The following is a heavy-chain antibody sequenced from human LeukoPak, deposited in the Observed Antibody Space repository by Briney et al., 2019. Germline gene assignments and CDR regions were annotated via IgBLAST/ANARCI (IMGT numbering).Heavy chain of an antibody. V-gene: IGHV1-18*01. J-gene: IGHJ3*02. CDR1: GYTFTSYA. D-gene: IGHD1-26*01. CDR3: ARQLVVGATTHDAFDI. CDR2: ISAYNGNT. Sequence: GASVKVSCKASGYTFTSYAISWVRQAPGQGLEWMGWISAYNGNTNYAQKLQGRVTMTTDTSTSTAYMELRSLRSDDTAVYYCARQLVVGATTHDAFDIWGQGTMVTVSS.